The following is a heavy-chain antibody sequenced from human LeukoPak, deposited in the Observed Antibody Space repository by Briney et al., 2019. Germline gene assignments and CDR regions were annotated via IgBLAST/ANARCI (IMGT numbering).Heavy chain of an antibody. V-gene: IGHV4-59*08. CDR3: ARHGSDWTFDY. D-gene: IGHD6-19*01. CDR1: GGSFSSYY. CDR2: TDYSGST. J-gene: IGHJ4*02. Sequence: PSETLSLTCTVSGGSFSSYYWSWIRQSPGKGLEWIGYTDYSGSTIYNPSLKSQFTISVDTSKNQFSLNLSSVTAADTAVYYCARHGSDWTFDYWGQGTLVTVSS.